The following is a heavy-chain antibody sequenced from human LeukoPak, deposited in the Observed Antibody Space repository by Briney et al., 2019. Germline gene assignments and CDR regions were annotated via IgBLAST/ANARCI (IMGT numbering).Heavy chain of an antibody. J-gene: IGHJ4*02. CDR1: GFNFGDYA. Sequence: GGSLRLSCTTSGFNFGDYAMSWIRQAPGKGLEWVSHISSSGRTVYYADSVKGRFIISRDNAKNSLYLQMNSLRAEDTAVYYCARAVRRTYGRSTAVYFDYWGQGTLVTVSS. CDR3: ARAVRRTYGRSTAVYFDY. CDR2: ISSSGRTV. D-gene: IGHD3-10*01. V-gene: IGHV3-11*01.